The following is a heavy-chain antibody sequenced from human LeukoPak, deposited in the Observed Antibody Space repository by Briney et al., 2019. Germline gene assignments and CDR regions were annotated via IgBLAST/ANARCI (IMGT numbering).Heavy chain of an antibody. D-gene: IGHD1-26*01. V-gene: IGHV3-21*01. Sequence: SGGSLRLSCAASGFTFNSYSMNWVRQAPGKGLEWVSSISISSSFIYYADSVKGRFTISRDNAKNSLYLQMNSLRAEDTAVYYCARDFIVGSKGDYWGQGTLVTVSS. CDR2: ISISSSFI. CDR3: ARDFIVGSKGDY. J-gene: IGHJ4*02. CDR1: GFTFNSYS.